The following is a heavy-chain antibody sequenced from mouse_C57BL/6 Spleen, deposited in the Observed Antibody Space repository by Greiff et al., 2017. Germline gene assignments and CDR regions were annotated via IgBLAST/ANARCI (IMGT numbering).Heavy chain of an antibody. J-gene: IGHJ2*01. V-gene: IGHV8-8*01. CDR2: IWWDDDK. CDR1: GFSLSTFGMG. D-gene: IGHD2-4*01. CDR3: ARMRYDYDLGYYFDY. Sequence: SGPGILQPSQTLSLTCSFSGFSLSTFGMGVGWIRQPSGKGLEWLAHIWWDDDKYYNPALKSRLTISKDTSKNQVFLKIANVDTADTATYCCARMRYDYDLGYYFDYWGQGTTLTVSS.